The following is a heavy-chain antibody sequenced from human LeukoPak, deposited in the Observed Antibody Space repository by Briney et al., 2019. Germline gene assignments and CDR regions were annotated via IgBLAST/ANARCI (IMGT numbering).Heavy chain of an antibody. V-gene: IGHV4-59*01. Sequence: SESLSLTCTVSVGSISGYYWSWIRQPPWKGLEWIGYIYYGGSTNYNPSLKSRVTISVDTKNQFSLKLSSVTAADTAVYYCARVPSSFGSSTWYFDLWGRGTLVTVSS. J-gene: IGHJ2*01. CDR1: VGSISGYY. D-gene: IGHD3-10*01. CDR3: ARVPSSFGSSTWYFDL. CDR2: IYYGGST.